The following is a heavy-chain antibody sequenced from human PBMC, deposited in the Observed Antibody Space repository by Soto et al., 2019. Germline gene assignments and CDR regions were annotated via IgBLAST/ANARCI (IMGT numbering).Heavy chain of an antibody. CDR3: ARGIKGLQIDF. CDR2: IYQSGNT. V-gene: IGHV4-30-2*01. D-gene: IGHD4-4*01. J-gene: IGHJ4*02. CDR1: GDSISRGAFS. Sequence: QLQLQESGSGLVKPSQTLSLTCAVSGDSISRGAFSWSRIRQPPGKGLEWIGYIYQSGNTYYHPSLKSRVTISLERSKNQFSLKLSSVTAADTAVYYCARGIKGLQIDFWGQGTLVTVSS.